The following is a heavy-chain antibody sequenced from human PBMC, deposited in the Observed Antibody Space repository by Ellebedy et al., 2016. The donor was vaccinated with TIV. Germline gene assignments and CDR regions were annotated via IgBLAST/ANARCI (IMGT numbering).Heavy chain of an antibody. V-gene: IGHV4-59*01. D-gene: IGHD5-12*01. Sequence: MPSETLSLTCTVSGGSITSYYWSWIRQPPGKGLEWIGYIYYTGSTDYNPSVRSRVTMSVDTSKNEISLTLTSVTSADTAVYYCARDLTPGGSRFFAHWGQGALVTVSS. CDR3: ARDLTPGGSRFFAH. CDR2: IYYTGST. J-gene: IGHJ4*02. CDR1: GGSITSYY.